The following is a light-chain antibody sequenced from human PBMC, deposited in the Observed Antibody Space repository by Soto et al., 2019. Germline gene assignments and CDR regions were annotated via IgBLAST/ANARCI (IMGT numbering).Light chain of an antibody. V-gene: IGKV1-39*01. Sequence: DIQMTQSPSSLAASVGDRVTITCRASQSITNYLNWYQQKPGEAPNLLIYAASSLQSGVPSRFSGSGSGTDFILTISSLQPEDFATYYCQQGYITPWTFGQGTKVDIK. J-gene: IGKJ1*01. CDR3: QQGYITPWT. CDR2: AAS. CDR1: QSITNY.